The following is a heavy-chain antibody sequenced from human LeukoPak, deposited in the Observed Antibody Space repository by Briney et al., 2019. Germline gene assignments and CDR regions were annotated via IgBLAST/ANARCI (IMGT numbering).Heavy chain of an antibody. CDR3: ARGHGYSSSWGDY. Sequence: ASVKVSCKASGYTFTGYYMHWVRQAPGQGLEWMGWINPNSGGTNYAQKFQGRVTMTRDTSISTAYMELSRLRSDDTAVHYCARGHGYSSSWGDYWGQGTLVTVSS. J-gene: IGHJ4*02. CDR2: INPNSGGT. V-gene: IGHV1-2*02. D-gene: IGHD6-13*01. CDR1: GYTFTGYY.